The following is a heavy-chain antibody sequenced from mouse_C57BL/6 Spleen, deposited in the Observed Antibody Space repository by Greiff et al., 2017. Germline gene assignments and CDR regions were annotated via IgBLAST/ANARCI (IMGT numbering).Heavy chain of an antibody. D-gene: IGHD1-3*01. Sequence: VQLQQSVAELVRPGASVKLSCTASGFNIKNTYMHWVKQRPEQGLEWIGRIDPANGNTKYAPKFQGKATIAAATSTNTAYLQLSSLTSGVTAIYYCARKEDYSGGDRYFDVWGTGTTVTVSS. CDR2: IDPANGNT. CDR1: GFNIKNTY. V-gene: IGHV14-3*01. CDR3: ARKEDYSGGDRYFDV. J-gene: IGHJ1*03.